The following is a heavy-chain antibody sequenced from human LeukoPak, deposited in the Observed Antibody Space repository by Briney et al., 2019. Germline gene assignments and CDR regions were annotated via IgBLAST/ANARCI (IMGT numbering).Heavy chain of an antibody. CDR1: GGTFSSYA. V-gene: IGHV1-69*04. CDR2: IIPILGIA. J-gene: IGHJ3*02. CDR3: AIRRDVDAFDI. Sequence: ASVKVSCKASGGTFSSYAISWVRQAPGQGLEWMGRIIPILGIANYAQKFQGRVTITADKSTSTAYMELSSLRSDDTAVYYCAIRRDVDAFDIWGQGTMVTVSS.